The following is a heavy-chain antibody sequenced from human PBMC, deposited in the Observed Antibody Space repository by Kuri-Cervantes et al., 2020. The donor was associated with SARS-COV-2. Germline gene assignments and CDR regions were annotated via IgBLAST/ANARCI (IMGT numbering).Heavy chain of an antibody. D-gene: IGHD3-22*01. CDR3: ARYTRAMIVVVTGARAFDI. V-gene: IGHV4-59*01. CDR1: GDSISRYY. J-gene: IGHJ3*02. CDR2: IYYSGST. Sequence: SETLSLTCSVSGDSISRYYWTWIRQPPGKGLEWIGYIYYSGSTNYNPSLKSRVTISVDTSKNQFSLKLSSVTAADTAVYYCARYTRAMIVVVTGARAFDIWGQGTMVTVSS.